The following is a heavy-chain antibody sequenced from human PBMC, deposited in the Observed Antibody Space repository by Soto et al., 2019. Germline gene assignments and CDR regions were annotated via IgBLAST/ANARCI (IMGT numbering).Heavy chain of an antibody. CDR3: ARSIVVVTALDY. D-gene: IGHD2-21*02. CDR1: GYTFTSYA. V-gene: IGHV1-3*01. J-gene: IGHJ4*02. CDR2: INAGNGNT. Sequence: ASVNVSCKASGYTFTSYAMHWVRQAPGQRLEWMGWINAGNGNTKYSQKFQGRVTITRDTSASTAYMELSSLRSEDTAVYYCARSIVVVTALDYWGQGTLVTVSS.